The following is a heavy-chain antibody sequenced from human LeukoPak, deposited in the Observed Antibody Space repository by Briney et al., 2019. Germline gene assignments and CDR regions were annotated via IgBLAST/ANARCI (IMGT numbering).Heavy chain of an antibody. D-gene: IGHD6-6*01. Sequence: GGSLRLSCAASGFTFSSYEMNWVRQAPGKGLEWVSYISSSGSTIYYADSVKGRFTISRDNAKNSLYLQMNSLRAEDTAVYYCARPKYSSSTSVDYWGQGTLVTVSS. J-gene: IGHJ4*02. CDR3: ARPKYSSSTSVDY. V-gene: IGHV3-48*03. CDR1: GFTFSSYE. CDR2: ISSSGSTI.